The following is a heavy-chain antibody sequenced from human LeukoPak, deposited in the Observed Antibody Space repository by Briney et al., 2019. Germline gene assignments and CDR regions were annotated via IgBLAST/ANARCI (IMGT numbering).Heavy chain of an antibody. Sequence: SETLSLTCSVCGGSISSSSYYWGWIRQPTGKGLKWIGSIYYSGSTYYNPSLKSRVTISVDTSKNQFSLKLSSVTAADTAVYYCARLLYSSSLNYWGLGTLVTVSS. CDR3: ARLLYSSSLNY. D-gene: IGHD6-6*01. CDR1: GGSISSSSYY. J-gene: IGHJ4*02. CDR2: IYYSGST. V-gene: IGHV4-39*01.